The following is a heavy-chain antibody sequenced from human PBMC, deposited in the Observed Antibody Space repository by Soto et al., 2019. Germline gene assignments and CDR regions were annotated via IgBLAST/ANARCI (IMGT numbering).Heavy chain of an antibody. CDR3: AKVELGLQGYSGYDWYYYYYGMDV. V-gene: IGHV3-23*01. Sequence: AGGSLRLSCAASGFTFSSYAMSWVRQAPGKGLEWVSAISGSGGSTYYADSVKGRFTISRDNSKNTLYLQMNSLRAEDTAVYYCAKVELGLQGYSGYDWYYYYYGMDVWGQGTTVTVSS. J-gene: IGHJ6*02. D-gene: IGHD5-12*01. CDR2: ISGSGGST. CDR1: GFTFSSYA.